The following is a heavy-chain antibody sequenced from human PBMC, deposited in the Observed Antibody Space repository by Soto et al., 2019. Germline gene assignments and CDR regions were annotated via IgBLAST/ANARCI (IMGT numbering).Heavy chain of an antibody. V-gene: IGHV3-23*01. CDR3: AKGVGPTRYDAFDI. Sequence: EVQLLESGGGLVQPGGSLRLSCAASGFTFSSYAMSWVRQAPGKGLEWVSAISGGGSTYYADSVKGRFTISRDNSKNTLYLQMTSLRAEDTAVYYCAKGVGPTRYDAFDIWGQGTMVTVSS. CDR1: GFTFSSYA. D-gene: IGHD1-26*01. CDR2: ISGGGST. J-gene: IGHJ3*02.